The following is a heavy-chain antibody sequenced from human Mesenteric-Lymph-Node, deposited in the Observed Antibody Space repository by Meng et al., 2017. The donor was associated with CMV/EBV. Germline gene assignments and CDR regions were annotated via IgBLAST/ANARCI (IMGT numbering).Heavy chain of an antibody. CDR2: IRYDGYNK. D-gene: IGHD4-11*01. V-gene: IGHV3-30*02. Sequence: GGSLRLSCAGPGFTSSSYGMYWVRQAPGKGLEWVAFIRYDGYNKYYGDSVKGRFTNARDNSKNTLYLQMNSLRTEDTAVYYCVRAPLDYNNYDRDYYYAMAVWGQGTAVTVSS. J-gene: IGHJ6*01. CDR1: GFTSSSYG. CDR3: VRAPLDYNNYDRDYYYAMAV.